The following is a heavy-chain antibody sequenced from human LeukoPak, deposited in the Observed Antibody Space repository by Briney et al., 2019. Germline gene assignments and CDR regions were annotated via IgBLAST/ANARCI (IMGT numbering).Heavy chain of an antibody. J-gene: IGHJ4*02. V-gene: IGHV3-21*04. Sequence: GGSLRLSCAASGFTFSSYSMNWVRQAPGKGLEWVSSISSSSSYMYYADSVKGRFTISRDNSKNTLYLQMNSLRAEDTAVYYCAKDRALTTWYFDYWGQGTLVTVSS. CDR2: ISSSSSYM. D-gene: IGHD4-11*01. CDR1: GFTFSSYS. CDR3: AKDRALTTWYFDY.